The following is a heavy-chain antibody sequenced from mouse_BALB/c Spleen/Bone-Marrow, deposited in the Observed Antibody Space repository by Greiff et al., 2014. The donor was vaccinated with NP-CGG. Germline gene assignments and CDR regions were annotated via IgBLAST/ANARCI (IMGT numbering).Heavy chain of an antibody. V-gene: IGHV1-15*01. D-gene: IGHD2-2*01. CDR2: IDPETGGT. CDR3: TREGIYFGYDVPMDY. CDR1: GYKFTDYE. Sequence: VQVVESGAELVRPGASVTLSCKASGYKFTDYEMHWVKQTPVHGLEWIGSIDPETGGTAYNQNFKGKATLTADRSSTTAYMELRSLTSEDSAVYYCTREGIYFGYDVPMDYWGQGTSVTVSS. J-gene: IGHJ4*01.